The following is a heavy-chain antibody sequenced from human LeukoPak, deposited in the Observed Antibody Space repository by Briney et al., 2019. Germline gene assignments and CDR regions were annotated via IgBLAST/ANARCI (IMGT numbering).Heavy chain of an antibody. CDR2: INTDGSST. D-gene: IGHD1-26*01. J-gene: IGHJ4*02. V-gene: IGHV3-74*01. Sequence: GGSLRLSCAASGFTFSSYWMHWVRQAPGEGLVLVPRINTDGSSTNYADSVKGRFTISRDNAKNTLYLQMNSLRAEDTAVYYCARDLMGAPGYWGQGTLVTVSS. CDR3: ARDLMGAPGY. CDR1: GFTFSSYW.